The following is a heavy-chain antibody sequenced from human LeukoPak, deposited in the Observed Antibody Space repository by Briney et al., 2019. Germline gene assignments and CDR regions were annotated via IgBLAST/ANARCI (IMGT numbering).Heavy chain of an antibody. Sequence: GASVKVSCKASGGTFSSYAISWVRQAPGQGLEWMGGIIPIFGTANYAQKFQGRVTITADESTSTAYMELSSLRSEDTAVYYCARGGTQWLLTSADAFDIWGQGTMVTVSS. V-gene: IGHV1-69*13. CDR2: IIPIFGTA. CDR3: ARGGTQWLLTSADAFDI. J-gene: IGHJ3*02. CDR1: GGTFSSYA. D-gene: IGHD3-22*01.